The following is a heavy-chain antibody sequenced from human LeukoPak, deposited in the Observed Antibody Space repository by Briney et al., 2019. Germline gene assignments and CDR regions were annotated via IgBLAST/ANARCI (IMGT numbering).Heavy chain of an antibody. Sequence: SETLSLTCTVSGGSISGYYWSWIRQPPGKGLEWIGYIYYSGSTNYNPSLKSRVTISVDTSKNQFSLKLSSVTAADTAVYYCARTTVTPPDYYYYGMDVWGQGTTVTVSS. V-gene: IGHV4-59*01. CDR2: IYYSGST. D-gene: IGHD4-17*01. CDR1: GGSISGYY. CDR3: ARTTVTPPDYYYYGMDV. J-gene: IGHJ6*02.